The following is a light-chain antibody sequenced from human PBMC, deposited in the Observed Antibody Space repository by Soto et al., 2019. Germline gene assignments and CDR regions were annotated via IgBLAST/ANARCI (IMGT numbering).Light chain of an antibody. CDR2: AAS. CDR3: QQRYSTPPLT. V-gene: IGKV1-39*01. CDR1: QSISSY. Sequence: DIQMTQSPSSLSASVGDRVTITCRASQSISSYLNWYQQKPGKASKLLIYAASSLQSEVPSRFSCSATETDFTLTISSLQPEDFATYYCQQRYSTPPLTFGGGTKVEIK. J-gene: IGKJ4*01.